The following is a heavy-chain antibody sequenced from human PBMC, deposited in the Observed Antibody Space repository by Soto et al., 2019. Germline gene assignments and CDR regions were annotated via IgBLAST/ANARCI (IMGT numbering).Heavy chain of an antibody. CDR3: ARDGPAVMVDFDY. CDR1: GFTSSSYY. D-gene: IGHD2-2*01. V-gene: IGHV3-7*01. J-gene: IGHJ4*02. Sequence: EVQLVQSGGGLVQPGGSLRLSCAASGFTSSSYYMYWVRQAPGKGLEWVAHIKPDGSERPSLDSVKGRFAVSRDNAKNSLYLQMNSLRAEDTAVFYCARDGPAVMVDFDYWGQGSLVTVSS. CDR2: IKPDGSER.